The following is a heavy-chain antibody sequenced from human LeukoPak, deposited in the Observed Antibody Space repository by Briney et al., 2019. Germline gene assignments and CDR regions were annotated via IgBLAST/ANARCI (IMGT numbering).Heavy chain of an antibody. Sequence: GGSLRLSCAASGFTFSIYWMNWVRQAPGKGLEWVSYISSSGSTIYYADSVKGRFTISRDNAKNSLYLQMNSLRAEDTAVYYCARDRARYYDYWGQGTLVTVSS. J-gene: IGHJ4*02. V-gene: IGHV3-48*04. D-gene: IGHD6-6*01. CDR3: ARDRARYYDY. CDR2: ISSSGSTI. CDR1: GFTFSIYW.